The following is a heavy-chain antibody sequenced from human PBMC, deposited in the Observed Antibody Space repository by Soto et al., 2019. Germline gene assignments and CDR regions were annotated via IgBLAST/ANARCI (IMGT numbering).Heavy chain of an antibody. J-gene: IGHJ6*02. D-gene: IGHD6-13*01. CDR1: GFTFSSYG. CDR3: AKCVKAAAGNYYYYYGMDV. CDR2: ISYDGSNK. V-gene: IGHV3-30*18. Sequence: PGGSLRLSCAASGFTFSSYGMHWVRQAPGKGLEWVAVISYDGSNKYYADSVKGRFTISRDNSKNTLYLQMNSLRAEDTAVYYCAKCVKAAAGNYYYYYGMDVWGQGTTVTVSS.